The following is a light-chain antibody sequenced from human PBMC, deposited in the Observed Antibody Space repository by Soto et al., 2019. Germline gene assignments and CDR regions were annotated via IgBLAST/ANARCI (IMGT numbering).Light chain of an antibody. CDR1: SSDVGSYNR. Sequence: QSVLTQPPSVSGSPGQSVTISCTGTSSDVGSYNRVSWYQQPPGTAPKLMIYEVSNRPSGVPDRFSGSKSGNTASLTISGLQAEDEADYYCSSYTSSSSYVFGTGYKVTVL. CDR3: SSYTSSSSYV. V-gene: IGLV2-18*02. J-gene: IGLJ1*01. CDR2: EVS.